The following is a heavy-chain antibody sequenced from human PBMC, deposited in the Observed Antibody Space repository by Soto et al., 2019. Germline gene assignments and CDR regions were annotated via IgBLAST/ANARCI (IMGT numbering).Heavy chain of an antibody. CDR1: GASISGVTYY. J-gene: IGHJ5*02. CDR2: IYYTGST. Sequence: SETLSLTCTVSGASISGVTYYWTWIRQAPGKGLEWVGHIYYTGSTNYNPALNDRVTISVDTSKNHHSLQLTSVAAADTAVYYCARGAGFSYASTWFDIWGQGTLVTVSS. D-gene: IGHD5-18*01. CDR3: ARGAGFSYASTWFDI. V-gene: IGHV4-61*03.